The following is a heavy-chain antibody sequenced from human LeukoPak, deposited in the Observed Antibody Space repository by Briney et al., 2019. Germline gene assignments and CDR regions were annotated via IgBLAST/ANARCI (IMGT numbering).Heavy chain of an antibody. V-gene: IGHV3-30-3*01. CDR2: ISYDGSNK. D-gene: IGHD1-20*01. CDR1: GFTFSSYA. J-gene: IGHJ4*02. CDR3: ARGYNWNDVDY. Sequence: GRSLRLSCAASGFTFSSYAMHWVRQAPGKGLEWVAVISYDGSNKYYADSVKGRFTISRDNSKNTLYLQMNSLRAEDTAVYYCARGYNWNDVDYWGQGTLVTVSS.